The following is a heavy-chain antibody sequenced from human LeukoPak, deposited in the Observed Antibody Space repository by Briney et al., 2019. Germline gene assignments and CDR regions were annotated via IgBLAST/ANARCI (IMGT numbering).Heavy chain of an antibody. J-gene: IGHJ4*02. D-gene: IGHD1-26*01. CDR2: TYYRSKWYN. Sequence: SQTLSLTCAISGDSVSSNSAAWDWIRQSPSRGLEWLGRTYYRSKWYNGYAVSVKSRITIKPDTSKNQFSLQLNSVTPDDTAVYYCARVVGREVDYWGQGTLVTVSS. CDR3: ARVVGREVDY. CDR1: GDSVSSNSAA. V-gene: IGHV6-1*01.